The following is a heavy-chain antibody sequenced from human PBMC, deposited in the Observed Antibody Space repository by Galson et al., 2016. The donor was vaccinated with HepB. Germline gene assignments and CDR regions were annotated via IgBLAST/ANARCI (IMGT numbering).Heavy chain of an antibody. Sequence: SLRLSCAASGFDFGTYKMNWVRQAPGKGLEWLSDISSSSNAEYYAHSVKGRFSISRDNDKNFLYLQMTRLRDEDTAVYYCARGYPIDFWGQGTLVTVSS. CDR3: ARGYPIDF. V-gene: IGHV3-48*02. J-gene: IGHJ4*02. D-gene: IGHD1-14*01. CDR2: ISSSSNAE. CDR1: GFDFGTYK.